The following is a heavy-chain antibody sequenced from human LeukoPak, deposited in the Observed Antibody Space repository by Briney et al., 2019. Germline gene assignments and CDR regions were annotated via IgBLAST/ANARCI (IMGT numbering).Heavy chain of an antibody. D-gene: IGHD3-22*01. V-gene: IGHV1-2*02. CDR2: INPNTGGP. Sequence: VASVKVSCKASGYTFTGYYIHWVRQAPGQGLEWMGWINPNTGGPNYAQKFQGRVTMTTDTSISTVYMELSSLRSDDTAMYYCARHAYDNSGHIYWGQGTLVTVSS. CDR1: GYTFTGYY. J-gene: IGHJ4*02. CDR3: ARHAYDNSGHIY.